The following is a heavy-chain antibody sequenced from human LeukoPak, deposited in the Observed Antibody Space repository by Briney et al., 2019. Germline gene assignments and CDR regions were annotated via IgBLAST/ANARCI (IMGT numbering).Heavy chain of an antibody. J-gene: IGHJ4*02. D-gene: IGHD6-19*01. Sequence: SETLSLTCTVSGYSISSGYYWGWIRQPPGKGLEWIGSIYHSGSTYYNPSLKGRVTISVDTSKNQFSLKLSSVTAADTAVYYCARLAYSSGCRWGQGTLVTVSS. CDR1: GYSISSGYY. CDR2: IYHSGST. V-gene: IGHV4-38-2*02. CDR3: ARLAYSSGCR.